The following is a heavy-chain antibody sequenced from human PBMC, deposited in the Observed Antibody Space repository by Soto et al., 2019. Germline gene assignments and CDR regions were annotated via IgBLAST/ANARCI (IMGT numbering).Heavy chain of an antibody. CDR1: GFTFTSSA. CDR2: IVVGSGNT. J-gene: IGHJ5*02. Sequence: SVKVSCKASGFTFTSSAVQWVRQARGQRLEWIGWIVVGSGNTNYAQKFQERVTITRDMSTSTAYMELSSLRSEDTAVYYCARVVVLWFGELSGFDPWGQGTLVTVSS. D-gene: IGHD3-10*01. CDR3: ARVVVLWFGELSGFDP. V-gene: IGHV1-58*01.